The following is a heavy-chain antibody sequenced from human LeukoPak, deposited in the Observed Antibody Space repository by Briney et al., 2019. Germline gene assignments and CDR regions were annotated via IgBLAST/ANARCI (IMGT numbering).Heavy chain of an antibody. D-gene: IGHD3-22*01. CDR2: VAYDGKNK. J-gene: IGHJ3*02. CDR1: GFTFRRHN. Sequence: GRSLRLSCSASGFTFRRHNIHWVRQAPGKGLEWVAVVAYDGKNKFFADSVKGRFTLSRDNSKNTVFLQMNSLRPEDTAAYYCARGQRCYDSSGYYCNDAFDIWGQGTMVTVSS. V-gene: IGHV3-30*14. CDR3: ARGQRCYDSSGYYCNDAFDI.